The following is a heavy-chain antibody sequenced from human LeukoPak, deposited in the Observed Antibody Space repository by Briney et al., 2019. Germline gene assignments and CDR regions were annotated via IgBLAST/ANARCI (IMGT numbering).Heavy chain of an antibody. V-gene: IGHV4-38-2*02. CDR2: IYYSGST. J-gene: IGHJ5*02. Sequence: SETLSLTCTVSGYSISSGYYWGWIRQPPGKGLEWIGSIYYSGSTYYNPSLKSRVTISVDTSKNQFSLKLSSVTAADTAVYYCATYGSGPFDPWGQGTLVTVSS. CDR1: GYSISSGYY. CDR3: ATYGSGPFDP. D-gene: IGHD3-10*01.